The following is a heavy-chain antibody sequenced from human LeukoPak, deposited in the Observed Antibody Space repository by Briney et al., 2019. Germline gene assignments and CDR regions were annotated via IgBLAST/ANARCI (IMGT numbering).Heavy chain of an antibody. J-gene: IGHJ3*02. CDR3: ARDVVVPSSPDAFDI. CDR1: GDSVTSGGYY. V-gene: IGHV4-31*11. CDR2: ISNSGTT. Sequence: PSQTLSLTCAVSGDSVTSGGYYWTWIRHHPGKGLEWLGYISNSGTTSYNPSLKSRVSISVDTSDNQFSLRLTSVTAADTAVYYSARDVVVPSSPDAFDIWGQGTMVTVS. D-gene: IGHD2-21*01.